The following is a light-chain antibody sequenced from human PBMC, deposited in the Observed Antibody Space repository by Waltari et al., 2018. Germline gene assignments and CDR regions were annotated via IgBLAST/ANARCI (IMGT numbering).Light chain of an antibody. Sequence: SYELTQPPSVSVSPGRPASLTCSGDTWGDIYAHWYQQKPGQSPVLVIYQDTKRPSGIPERFSGSNSGNTATLTISGTQGMDEADYYCLAWDSSTAWVFGGGTKLTVL. J-gene: IGLJ3*02. CDR2: QDT. CDR1: TWGDIY. V-gene: IGLV3-1*01. CDR3: LAWDSSTAWV.